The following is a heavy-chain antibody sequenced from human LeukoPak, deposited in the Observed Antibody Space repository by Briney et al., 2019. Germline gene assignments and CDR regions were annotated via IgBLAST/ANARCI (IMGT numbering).Heavy chain of an antibody. CDR3: AKVQTRRYSSSWYTGGEFDY. Sequence: GGSLRLSCAASGFTFSSYAMSWVRQAPGKGLEWVSAISGSGGSTYYADSVKGRLTISIDNSKNTLYLQMNSLRAEDTAVYYCAKVQTRRYSSSWYTGGEFDYWGQGTLVTVSS. CDR2: ISGSGGST. CDR1: GFTFSSYA. J-gene: IGHJ4*02. D-gene: IGHD6-13*01. V-gene: IGHV3-23*01.